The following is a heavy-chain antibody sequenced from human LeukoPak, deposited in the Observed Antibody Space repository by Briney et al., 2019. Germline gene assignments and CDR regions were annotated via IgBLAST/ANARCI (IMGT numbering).Heavy chain of an antibody. CDR3: ARAIFGVVIIRTDFDY. Sequence: ASVKVSCKASGYTFTSYGISWMRQAPGQGLEWMGWISAYNGNTNYAQKLQGRVTMTTDTSTSTAYMELRSLRSDDTAVYYCARAIFGVVIIRTDFDYWGQGTLVTVSS. D-gene: IGHD3-3*01. V-gene: IGHV1-18*01. CDR1: GYTFTSYG. CDR2: ISAYNGNT. J-gene: IGHJ4*02.